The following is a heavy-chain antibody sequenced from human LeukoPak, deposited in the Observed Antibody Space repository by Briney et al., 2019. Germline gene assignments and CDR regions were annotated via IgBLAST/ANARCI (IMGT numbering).Heavy chain of an antibody. CDR2: TYYGSKWSN. CDR3: TRGRNSAFDY. D-gene: IGHD1-14*01. J-gene: IGHJ4*02. CDR1: GDSVSSNGVA. V-gene: IGHV6-1*01. Sequence: SQTLSLTCVISGDSVSSNGVAWNWVRQSPSRGLEWLGRTYYGSKWSNDYALSVKSRITINPDTSKNQLSLQLNSVTPEDTAVYYCTRGRNSAFDYWGQGTLVTVSS.